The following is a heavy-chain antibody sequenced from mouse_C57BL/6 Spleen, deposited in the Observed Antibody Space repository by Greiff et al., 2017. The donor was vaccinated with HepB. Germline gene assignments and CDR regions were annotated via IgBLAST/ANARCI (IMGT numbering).Heavy chain of an antibody. Sequence: VQLQQSGAELVKPGASVKISCKASGYAFSSYWMNWVKQRPGKGLEWIGQIYPGDGDTNYNGKFKGKATLTADKSSSTAYRQLSRVTSEDSAVYFCARGDLRYFDYWGQGTTLTVSS. D-gene: IGHD3-3*01. V-gene: IGHV1-80*01. CDR3: ARGDLRYFDY. J-gene: IGHJ2*01. CDR2: IYPGDGDT. CDR1: GYAFSSYW.